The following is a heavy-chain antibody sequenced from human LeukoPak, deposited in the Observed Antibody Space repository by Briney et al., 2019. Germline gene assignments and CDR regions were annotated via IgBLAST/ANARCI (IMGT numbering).Heavy chain of an antibody. CDR1: GGSISSYY. D-gene: IGHD6-19*01. V-gene: IGHV4-59*08. CDR2: IYHSGRT. CDR3: ARHKAGSGCFDC. Sequence: SETLSLTCTVSGGSISSYYWSWIRQPPGKGLEWIAFIYHSGRTSYNPSLKSRVTISVDTSKNQFSLDLTSVTAADTAMYYCARHKAGSGCFDCWGQGTPVTVSS. J-gene: IGHJ4*02.